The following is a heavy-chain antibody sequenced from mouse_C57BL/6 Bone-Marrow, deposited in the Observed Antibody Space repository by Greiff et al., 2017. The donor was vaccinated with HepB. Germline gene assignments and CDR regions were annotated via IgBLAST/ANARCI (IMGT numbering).Heavy chain of an antibody. D-gene: IGHD2-14*01. Sequence: QVQLQQPGAELVRPGSSVKLSCKASGYTFTSYWMDWVKQRPGQGLEWIGNIYPSDSETHYNQKFKDKATLTVDKSSSTAYMQLSSLTSEDSAVYYCARGVRREGYWGQGTTLTVSS. V-gene: IGHV1-61*01. CDR2: IYPSDSET. CDR3: ARGVRREGY. CDR1: GYTFTSYW. J-gene: IGHJ2*01.